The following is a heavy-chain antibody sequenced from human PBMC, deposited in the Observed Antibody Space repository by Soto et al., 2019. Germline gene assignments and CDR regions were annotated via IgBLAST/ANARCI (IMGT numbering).Heavy chain of an antibody. J-gene: IGHJ5*02. V-gene: IGHV1-18*04. CDR3: ARDSLQLLYREVYRVWFDP. Sequence: GAPVKVSCKASGYTFTSYGISSLRQAPGQGREWMGWISAYNGNTNYAQKLQGRVTMTTDTSTSTAYMELRSLRADDTDVYYCARDSLQLLYREVYRVWFDPRGQGTLVTVSS. CDR2: ISAYNGNT. D-gene: IGHD2-2*02. CDR1: GYTFTSYG.